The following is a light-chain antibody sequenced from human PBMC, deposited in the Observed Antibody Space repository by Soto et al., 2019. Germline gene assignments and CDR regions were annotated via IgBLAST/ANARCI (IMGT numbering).Light chain of an antibody. V-gene: IGKV3-15*01. Sequence: EIVMTQSPATLSVSPEERATLSCRASQSVSSNLAWYQQKPGQAPRLLIYGASTRATGIPARFSGSGSGTEFTLTISSLQSEDFAVYYCQQYNNWPPKTLGQGTKVDIK. CDR2: GAS. CDR3: QQYNNWPPKT. CDR1: QSVSSN. J-gene: IGKJ1*01.